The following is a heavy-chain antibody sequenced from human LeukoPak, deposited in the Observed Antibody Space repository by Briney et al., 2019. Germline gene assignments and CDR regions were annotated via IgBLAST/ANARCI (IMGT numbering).Heavy chain of an antibody. V-gene: IGHV3-48*03. CDR3: VPRPTTGRY. CDR1: AFTFSSYE. Sequence: PGGSLRLSCAAPAFTFSSYEMNWVRQAPGKGLEWVSYISSSGSTIYYADSVKGRFTISRDNAKNSLYLQMNSLRAEDTAVYYCVPRPTTGRYWGQGTLVTVSS. D-gene: IGHD4-11*01. J-gene: IGHJ4*02. CDR2: ISSSGSTI.